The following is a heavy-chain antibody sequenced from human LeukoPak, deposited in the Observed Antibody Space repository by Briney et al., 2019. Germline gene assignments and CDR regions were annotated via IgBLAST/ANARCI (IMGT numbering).Heavy chain of an antibody. D-gene: IGHD6-13*01. CDR2: IYTSGST. V-gene: IGHV4-4*07. Sequence: SETLSLTCTVSGGSISSYYWSWIRQPAGKGLERIGRIYTSGSTNYNPSLKSRVTMSVDTSKNQFSLKLSSVTAADTAVYYCASTYSSSWYGAFDIWGQGTMVTVSS. CDR1: GGSISSYY. CDR3: ASTYSSSWYGAFDI. J-gene: IGHJ3*02.